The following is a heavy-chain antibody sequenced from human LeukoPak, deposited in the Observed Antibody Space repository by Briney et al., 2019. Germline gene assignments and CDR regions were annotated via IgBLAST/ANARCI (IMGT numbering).Heavy chain of an antibody. CDR3: ARRYCSSTSCTLDY. V-gene: IGHV3-48*03. Sequence: PGGSLRLSCAASGFTLSSYEVNWVRPAPGKGLEWVSYVSTSGSTKYYADSVKGRFTISRDNAENSLYLQMNSLRAEDTAVYYCARRYCSSTSCTLDYWGQGTLVTVSS. J-gene: IGHJ4*02. D-gene: IGHD2-2*01. CDR2: VSTSGSTK. CDR1: GFTLSSYE.